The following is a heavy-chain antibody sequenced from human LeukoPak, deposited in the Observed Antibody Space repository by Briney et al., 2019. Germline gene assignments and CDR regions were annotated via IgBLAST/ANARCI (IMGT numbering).Heavy chain of an antibody. D-gene: IGHD2-15*01. Sequence: GSLRLSCAASGFTFNNYAMSWVRQAPGKGLEWVSAVSGSGVSTYYADSVKGRFSVSRDNSKNTLYLQMNSLRAKDTAVYYCANVGSSPVWWGQGTLVTVSS. J-gene: IGHJ4*02. CDR2: VSGSGVST. CDR3: ANVGSSPVW. V-gene: IGHV3-23*01. CDR1: GFTFNNYA.